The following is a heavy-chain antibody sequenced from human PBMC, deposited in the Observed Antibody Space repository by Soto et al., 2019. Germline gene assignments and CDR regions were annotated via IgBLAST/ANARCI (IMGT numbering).Heavy chain of an antibody. J-gene: IGHJ4*02. V-gene: IGHV3-74*01. CDR2: INSIGSST. CDR3: VRDPNYSPQSTFSY. D-gene: IGHD4-4*01. CDR1: GFTFSTYW. Sequence: PGGSLRLSCVASGFTFSTYWMHWVRQAPGKGLVWVARINSIGSSTTYADSVKGRFTISRDNAKNTLDLEMNSLRAEDTALYYCVRDPNYSPQSTFSYWGQGTLVTVSS.